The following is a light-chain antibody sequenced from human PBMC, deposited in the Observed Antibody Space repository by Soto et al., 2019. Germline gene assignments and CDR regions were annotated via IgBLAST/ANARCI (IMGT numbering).Light chain of an antibody. CDR2: DVS. CDR1: SSDVGGYNY. Sequence: QSALTQPASVSGSPGQSITISCTGTSSDVGGYNYVSRYQQHPGKAPKLMIYDVSNRPSGVSNRFSGSKSGNTASLTISGLQAEDEADYYCSSYTSSSTAVVFGGGTQLTVL. J-gene: IGLJ2*01. V-gene: IGLV2-14*01. CDR3: SSYTSSSTAVV.